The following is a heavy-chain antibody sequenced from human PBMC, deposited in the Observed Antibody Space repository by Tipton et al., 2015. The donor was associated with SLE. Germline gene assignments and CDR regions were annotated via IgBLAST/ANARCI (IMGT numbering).Heavy chain of an antibody. V-gene: IGHV4-4*07. Sequence: TLSLTCTVSGGSISSYYWSWIRQPAGKGLEWIGRIYTSGSTNYNPSLKSRVTMSVDTSKNQFSLKLSSVTAADTAVYYCARVGYYYDSSGYYWLAFDIWGQGTMATVSS. J-gene: IGHJ3*02. CDR1: GGSISSYY. CDR3: ARVGYYYDSSGYYWLAFDI. CDR2: IYTSGST. D-gene: IGHD3-22*01.